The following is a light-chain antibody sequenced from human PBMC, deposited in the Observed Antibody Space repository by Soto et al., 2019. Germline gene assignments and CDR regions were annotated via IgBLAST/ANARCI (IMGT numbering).Light chain of an antibody. CDR1: QTISSW. J-gene: IGKJ1*01. CDR3: QHYNSYSEA. Sequence: DIQMTQSPSTLSGSVGCRVTITCRASQTISSWLAWYQQKPGKAPKLLIYKASTLKSGVPSRFSGSGSGTEFTLTISSLQPDDFATYYCQHYNSYSEAFAQGTKVDI. CDR2: KAS. V-gene: IGKV1-5*03.